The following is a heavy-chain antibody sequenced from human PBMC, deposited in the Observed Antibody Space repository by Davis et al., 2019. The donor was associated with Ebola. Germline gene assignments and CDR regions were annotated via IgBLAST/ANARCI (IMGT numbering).Heavy chain of an antibody. CDR3: AGTTSFYHYATDV. CDR1: GFTFSTYA. D-gene: IGHD1-1*01. Sequence: GGSLRLSCAASGFTFSTYAMSWVRQAPGKGLEWVSAISGRSSYTYYADSVKGRFTISRDSSKNTLYLQMNSLRGEDTAVYYCAGTTSFYHYATDVWGQGTTVTVSS. CDR2: ISGRSSYT. J-gene: IGHJ6*02. V-gene: IGHV3-23*01.